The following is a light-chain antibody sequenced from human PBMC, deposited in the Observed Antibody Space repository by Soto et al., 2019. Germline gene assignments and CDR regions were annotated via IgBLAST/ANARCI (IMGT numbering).Light chain of an antibody. CDR2: EVF. Sequence: QPVLTQPASGSGSPGQSITISCTGPNSDLGAYGYVSWYQQHPGKAPRLLIYEVFNRPSGVSDRFSGSKFANTASLTISGLQAEDEADYYCSSYTTSSARVFGPRTKLTV. CDR1: NSDLGAYGY. CDR3: SSYTTSSARV. J-gene: IGLJ1*01. V-gene: IGLV2-14*01.